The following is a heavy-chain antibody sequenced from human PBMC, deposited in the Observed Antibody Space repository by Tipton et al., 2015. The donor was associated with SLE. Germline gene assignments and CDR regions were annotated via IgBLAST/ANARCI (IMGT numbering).Heavy chain of an antibody. Sequence: SLRLSCVGSGFNFRNSSLNWVRQVPGKGLQWVSGISSSSRYIFYPDSLKGRFTISRDNSKNTLSLEMDRLRVEDTATYYCVKDVKSGYDGWTEYFKDWGQGTLVTVSS. V-gene: IGHV3-21*01. D-gene: IGHD5-12*01. CDR2: ISSSSRYI. CDR3: VKDVKSGYDGWTEYFKD. CDR1: GFNFRNSS. J-gene: IGHJ1*01.